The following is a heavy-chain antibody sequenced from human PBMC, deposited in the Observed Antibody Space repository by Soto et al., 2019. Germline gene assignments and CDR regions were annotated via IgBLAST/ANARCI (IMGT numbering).Heavy chain of an antibody. CDR2: ISEDSGTT. CDR3: VKVLARGVGVPRFYFDS. Sequence: GGSLRLSCATSGFNFNTNGMTWVRQAPGKGLEWVSIISEDSGTTYYAESAKGRFTVSRDNSKNTLYLHVNSLRAEDTAVYYCVKVLARGVGVPRFYFDSWGQGALVTVSS. J-gene: IGHJ4*02. V-gene: IGHV3-23*01. CDR1: GFNFNTNG. D-gene: IGHD2-2*01.